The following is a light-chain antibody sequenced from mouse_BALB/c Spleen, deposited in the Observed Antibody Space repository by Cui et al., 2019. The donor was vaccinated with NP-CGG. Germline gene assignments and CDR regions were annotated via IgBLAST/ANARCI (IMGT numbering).Light chain of an antibody. Sequence: QAVVTQESALTTSPGETVTLTCRSSTGAVTTSNYANWVQEKPDHLFTGLMGGTNNRAPGVPARFSGSLIEDMADLTITGAQTEDEAIYFCALWYSNHWVFGGGTKLTVL. CDR1: TGAVTTSNY. V-gene: IGLV1*01. J-gene: IGLJ1*01. CDR2: GTN. CDR3: ALWYSNHWV.